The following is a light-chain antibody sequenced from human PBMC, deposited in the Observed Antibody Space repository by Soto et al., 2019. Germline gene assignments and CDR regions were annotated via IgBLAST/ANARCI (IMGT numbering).Light chain of an antibody. CDR3: QHYNSYSEA. Sequence: DIQMTQSPSTLSASVGGRVTITCRASQSIRNWLAWYQQKPGKAPKLLIHRASSLESGVPARFSGSGSGTEFTLTISSLQPDDFATYYCQHYNSYSEAFGQGTKV. J-gene: IGKJ1*01. CDR1: QSIRNW. V-gene: IGKV1-5*03. CDR2: RAS.